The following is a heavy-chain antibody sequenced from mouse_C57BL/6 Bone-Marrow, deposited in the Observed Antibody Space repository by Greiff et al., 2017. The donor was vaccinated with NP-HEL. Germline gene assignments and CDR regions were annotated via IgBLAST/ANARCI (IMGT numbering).Heavy chain of an antibody. J-gene: IGHJ4*01. CDR2: ISRLCGST. Sequence: EVQVVESGGGLVQPGGSLKLSCAASGFTFSDYYMYWVRQTPEKRLEWGGEISRLCGSTYYPDTVKGRFTISRDNAKNTLYLQMSRLKSEDTAMYYCARGWNYWGQGTSVTVSS. V-gene: IGHV5-12*01. D-gene: IGHD2-3*01. CDR3: ARGWNY. CDR1: GFTFSDYY.